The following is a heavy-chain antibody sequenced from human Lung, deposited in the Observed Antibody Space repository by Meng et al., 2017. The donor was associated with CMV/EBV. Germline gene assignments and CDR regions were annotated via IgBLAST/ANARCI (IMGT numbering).Heavy chain of an antibody. CDR2: IIPIFGTA. J-gene: IGHJ4*02. CDR1: GGTFSSYA. D-gene: IGHD2-2*02. V-gene: IGHV1-69*05. Sequence: SVXVSCKASGGTFSSYAISWVRQAPGQGLEWMGGIIPIFGTANYAQKFQGRVTITTDESTSTAYMELSSLRSEDTAVYYCASTTPYCSSTSCYTYFDYWGQGTRVTGAS. CDR3: ASTTPYCSSTSCYTYFDY.